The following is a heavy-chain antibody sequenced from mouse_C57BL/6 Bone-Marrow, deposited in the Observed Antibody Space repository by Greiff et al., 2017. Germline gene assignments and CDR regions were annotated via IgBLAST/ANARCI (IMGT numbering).Heavy chain of an antibody. Sequence: EVKVVESGGDLVKPGGSLKLSCAASGFTFSSYGMSWVRQTPDKRLEWVATISPGGSYTYYPDRVKGRFTISKDNAKNTLYLQMSSLESEDTAKYSCAGPASETAMDYWGQGTSVTVSS. CDR2: ISPGGSYT. CDR1: GFTFSSYG. V-gene: IGHV5-6*01. CDR3: AGPASETAMDY. J-gene: IGHJ4*01. D-gene: IGHD3-2*02.